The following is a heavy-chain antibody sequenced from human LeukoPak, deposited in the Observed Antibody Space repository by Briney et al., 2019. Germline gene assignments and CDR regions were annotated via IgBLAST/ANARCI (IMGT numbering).Heavy chain of an antibody. CDR2: FEPEDGET. CDR3: ATEAHRSVTTPYYYYMDV. CDR1: GYTLTELS. D-gene: IGHD4-17*01. Sequence: ASVKVSCKVSGYTLTELSMHWVRQAPGKGLEWMGGFEPEDGETIYAQKFQGGVTMTEDTPTDTAYMELSSLRSEDTAVYYCATEAHRSVTTPYYYYMDVWGKGTTVTVSS. J-gene: IGHJ6*03. V-gene: IGHV1-24*01.